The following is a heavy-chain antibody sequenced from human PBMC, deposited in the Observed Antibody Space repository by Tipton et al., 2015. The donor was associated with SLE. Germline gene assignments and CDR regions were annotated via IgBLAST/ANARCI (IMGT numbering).Heavy chain of an antibody. CDR2: ITWNGASI. V-gene: IGHV3-9*01. CDR1: GFTIDDYA. Sequence: SLRLSCVASGFTIDDYAMVWVRQAPGKGLEWVSGITWNGASIAYADSVRGRFTISRDNARKSLYLQMESLGAEDSAMYYCTSNRINYNAFDIWGQGTLVTVSS. CDR3: TSNRINYNAFDI. J-gene: IGHJ3*02. D-gene: IGHD2-15*01.